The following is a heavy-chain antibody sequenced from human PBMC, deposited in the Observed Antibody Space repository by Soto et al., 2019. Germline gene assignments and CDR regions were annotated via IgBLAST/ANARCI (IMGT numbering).Heavy chain of an antibody. V-gene: IGHV3-23*01. CDR3: ARPRIAVAGTLSYYFDY. CDR2: ISGSGGST. Sequence: EVQLLESGGGLVQPGGSLRVSCVVSGFTFSNYGMSWVRQAPGKGLEWVSAISGSGGSTYYADSVKGRFTISRDNSKNTLYLQMNSLRAEDTAVYYCARPRIAVAGTLSYYFDYWGQGTLVTVSS. J-gene: IGHJ4*02. D-gene: IGHD6-19*01. CDR1: GFTFSNYG.